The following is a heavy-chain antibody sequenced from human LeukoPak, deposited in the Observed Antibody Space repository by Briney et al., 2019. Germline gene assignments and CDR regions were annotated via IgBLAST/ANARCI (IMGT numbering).Heavy chain of an antibody. Sequence: SETLSLTCTVSGGSISSSSSYWVWIRQPQGMGLEWIGSIYYSGSTYSNPSLKSRVTISVDTSKNQFSLKVSPVAAADTAVYYCARYESSAYGIDVWGRGTLVTVSS. CDR3: ARYESSAYGIDV. V-gene: IGHV4-39*01. J-gene: IGHJ2*01. CDR1: GGSISSSSSY. D-gene: IGHD3-22*01. CDR2: IYYSGST.